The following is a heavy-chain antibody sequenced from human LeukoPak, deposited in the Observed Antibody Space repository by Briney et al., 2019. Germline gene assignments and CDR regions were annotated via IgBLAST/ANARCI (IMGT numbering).Heavy chain of an antibody. D-gene: IGHD6-19*01. CDR3: ARVDKDSSGWYNWFDS. CDR1: GGTFSSYA. V-gene: IGHV1-69*13. Sequence: ASVKVSCKASGGTFSSYAISWVRQAPGQGLEWMGGIIPIFGTANYAQKFQGRVTITADESTSTAYMELSSLRSEDTAVYYCARVDKDSSGWYNWFDSWGQGTLVTVSS. CDR2: IIPIFGTA. J-gene: IGHJ5*01.